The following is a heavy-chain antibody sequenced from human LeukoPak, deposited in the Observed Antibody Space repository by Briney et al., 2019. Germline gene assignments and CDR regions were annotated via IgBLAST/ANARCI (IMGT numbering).Heavy chain of an antibody. CDR2: ICYSGST. J-gene: IGHJ6*04. Sequence: SETLSLTCAVYGGSFSSYYWSWIRQPPGKGLEWIGYICYSGSTNYNPSLKSRVTISVDTSKNQFSLKLSSVTATDTAVYYCARAGYSGSDFSVWGKGSTVTVSS. CDR3: ARAGYSGSDFSV. V-gene: IGHV4-59*01. CDR1: GGSFSSYY. D-gene: IGHD5-12*01.